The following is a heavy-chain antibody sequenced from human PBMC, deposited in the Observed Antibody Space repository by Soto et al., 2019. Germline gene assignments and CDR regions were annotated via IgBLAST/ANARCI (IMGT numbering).Heavy chain of an antibody. CDR3: AGRHSSGYYYYYGMDV. J-gene: IGHJ6*02. V-gene: IGHV1-18*01. Sequence: QVQLVQSGAEVKKPGASVKVSCKASGYTFTSYGISWVRQAPGQGLEWMGWISAYNGNTNYAQKLQGRVTMTTDTSTSTAYVELRSGRSDDTAVYYCAGRHSSGYYYYYGMDVWGQGTTVTVSS. D-gene: IGHD3-22*01. CDR2: ISAYNGNT. CDR1: GYTFTSYG.